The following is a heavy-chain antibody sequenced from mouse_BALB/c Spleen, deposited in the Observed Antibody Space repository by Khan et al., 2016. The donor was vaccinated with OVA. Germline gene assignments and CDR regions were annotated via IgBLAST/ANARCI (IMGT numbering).Heavy chain of an antibody. V-gene: IGHV1-4*01. CDR3: TRRTTGYAMDY. CDR2: INPRSDYT. D-gene: IGHD2-14*01. Sequence: QVQLQQSGAELARPGASVKMSCKTSGYTFTSNTMHWVKQRPGQGLAWIGYINPRSDYTIYSQKFKDKATLTADISSSTAYMQLSSLTSDDSAVYYCTRRTTGYAMDYWGQGTSVTVSS. CDR1: GYTFTSNT. J-gene: IGHJ4*01.